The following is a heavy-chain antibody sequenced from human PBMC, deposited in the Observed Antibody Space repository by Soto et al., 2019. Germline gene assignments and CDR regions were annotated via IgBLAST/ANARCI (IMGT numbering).Heavy chain of an antibody. CDR2: LIPILGIA. CDR3: AMDSGTSISCYRDY. Sequence: QVQLVQSVAEVKKPGSSVKVSCKASGGTFSSYTISWVRQAPGQRLEWIGRLIPILGIANYAQKFQGRVTITADTSTGTAYMALRSRRSEDTAVYYCAMDSGTSISCYRDYWCQGTLVTVSS. D-gene: IGHD2-2*02. V-gene: IGHV1-69*02. J-gene: IGHJ4*02. CDR1: GGTFSSYT.